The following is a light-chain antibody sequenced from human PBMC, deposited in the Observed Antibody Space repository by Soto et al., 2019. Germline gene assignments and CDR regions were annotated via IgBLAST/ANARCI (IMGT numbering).Light chain of an antibody. V-gene: IGKV3-20*01. CDR2: DAS. CDR3: QQYGGSPPQP. Sequence: ESVLTQSPGTLSLSPGERATLSCRASQSVSSNYLAWYQQKPGQAPRLLIYDASRRVTGIPDRFRGTGSGTDFALTIGRREPEDFAVYYCQQYGGSPPQPFGRGTKVEIK. J-gene: IGKJ1*01. CDR1: QSVSSNY.